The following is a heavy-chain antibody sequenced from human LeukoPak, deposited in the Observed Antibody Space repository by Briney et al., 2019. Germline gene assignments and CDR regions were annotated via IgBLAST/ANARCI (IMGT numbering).Heavy chain of an antibody. Sequence: SETLSLTCAVYGGSFSGHYWSWIRQPPGKGLEWIGEINHSGSTNYNPSLESRVTISVDTSKNPFSLKLSSVTAADTAVYYCASGQYYDLWSGYYVDWGQGTLVTVSA. CDR2: INHSGST. CDR3: ASGQYYDLWSGYYVD. D-gene: IGHD3-3*01. CDR1: GGSFSGHY. V-gene: IGHV4-34*01. J-gene: IGHJ4*02.